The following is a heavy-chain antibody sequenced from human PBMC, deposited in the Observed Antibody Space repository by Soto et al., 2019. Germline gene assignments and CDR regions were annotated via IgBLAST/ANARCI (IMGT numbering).Heavy chain of an antibody. Sequence: SETLSLTCTVSGGSISSAAYYWGWIRQHPGKGLEWIGYIYYSGSTYYKSSLKSRVTISVDTSKNQFSLNLSSVTAADTAVYYCARDILRSYYFDYWGQGSLVTVSS. J-gene: IGHJ4*02. V-gene: IGHV4-31*03. CDR1: GGSISSAAYY. D-gene: IGHD3-16*02. CDR2: IYYSGST. CDR3: ARDILRSYYFDY.